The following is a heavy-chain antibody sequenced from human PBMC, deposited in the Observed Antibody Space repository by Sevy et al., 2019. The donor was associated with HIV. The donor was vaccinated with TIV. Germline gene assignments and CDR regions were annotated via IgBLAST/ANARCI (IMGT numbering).Heavy chain of an antibody. CDR2: ISSSSSTI. D-gene: IGHD3-3*01. J-gene: IGHJ4*02. CDR1: GFTFSSYS. CDR3: AREPDFWSGSLDY. Sequence: GGSLRLSCAASGFTFSSYSMNWVRQAPGKGLEWVSYISSSSSTIYYADSVKDRFTISRDNAKNSLYLQMNSLRAEDTAVYYCAREPDFWSGSLDYWGQGTLVTVSS. V-gene: IGHV3-48*01.